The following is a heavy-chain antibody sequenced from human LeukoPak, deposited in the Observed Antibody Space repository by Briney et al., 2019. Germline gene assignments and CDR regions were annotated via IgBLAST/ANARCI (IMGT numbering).Heavy chain of an antibody. CDR3: ARDISPPSSGYYVCDY. J-gene: IGHJ4*02. V-gene: IGHV1-2*02. D-gene: IGHD3-22*01. Sequence: ASVKVSCKASGYTFTGYYMHWVRQAPGQGLEWMGWINPNSGGTNYAQKFQGRVTMTRDTSISTAYMELSRLRSDDTAVYYCARDISPPSSGYYVCDYWGQGTLVTVSS. CDR1: GYTFTGYY. CDR2: INPNSGGT.